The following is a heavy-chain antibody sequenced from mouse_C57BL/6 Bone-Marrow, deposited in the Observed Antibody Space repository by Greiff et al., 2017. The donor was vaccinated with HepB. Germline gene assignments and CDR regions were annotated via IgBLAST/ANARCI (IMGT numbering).Heavy chain of an antibody. CDR2: ISYSGST. D-gene: IGHD1-1*01. J-gene: IGHJ1*03. CDR1: GYSITSDY. Sequence: EVKLMESGPGLAKPSQTLSLTCSVTGYSITSDYWNWIRKFPGNKLEYMGYISYSGSTYYNPSLKSRISITRDTSKNQYYLQLNSVTTEDTATYYCARSNYYGSDYWYFDVWGTGTTVTVSS. V-gene: IGHV3-8*01. CDR3: ARSNYYGSDYWYFDV.